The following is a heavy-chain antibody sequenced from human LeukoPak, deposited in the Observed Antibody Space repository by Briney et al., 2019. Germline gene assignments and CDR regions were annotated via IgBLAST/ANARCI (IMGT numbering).Heavy chain of an antibody. V-gene: IGHV1-18*04. CDR1: GYTFTSYG. CDR2: INAYNGNT. CDR3: ARDVDIVVVPAAMEDDAFDI. D-gene: IGHD2-2*01. Sequence: ASVKVSCKASGYTFTSYGISWVRQAPGQGLEWMGWINAYNGNTNYAQKLQGRVTMTTDTSTSTAYMELRSLRSDDTAVYYCARDVDIVVVPAAMEDDAFDIWGQGTTVTVSS. J-gene: IGHJ3*02.